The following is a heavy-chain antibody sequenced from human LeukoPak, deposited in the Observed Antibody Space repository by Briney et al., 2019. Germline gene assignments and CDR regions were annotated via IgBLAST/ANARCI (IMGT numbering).Heavy chain of an antibody. CDR2: ISSNSSYI. Sequence: PGGSLRLSCAASGFTFSSYEMNWVRQAPGKGLEWVSSISSNSSYIYYADSVKGRFTISRDNTKNSLYLQMNSLRAEDTAVYYCARDSPYGTAGYWGQGTLVTVSS. CDR3: ARDSPYGTAGY. J-gene: IGHJ4*02. CDR1: GFTFSSYE. V-gene: IGHV3-21*01. D-gene: IGHD2-8*02.